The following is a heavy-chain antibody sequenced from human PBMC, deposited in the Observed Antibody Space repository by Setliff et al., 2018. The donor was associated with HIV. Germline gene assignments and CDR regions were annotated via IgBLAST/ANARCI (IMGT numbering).Heavy chain of an antibody. Sequence: GGSLRLSCAASGFTFNNAWMTWVRQAPGKGLEWVGHIKSKTDGGTTDYAAPVKGRFTISRDDSKTTLYLQMNSLKTEDTAVYYCVGLRYYADGAWHGGDYWGQGTLVTVSS. CDR2: IKSKTDGGTT. J-gene: IGHJ4*02. D-gene: IGHD2-8*01. V-gene: IGHV3-15*01. CDR3: VGLRYYADGAWHGGDY. CDR1: GFTFNNAW.